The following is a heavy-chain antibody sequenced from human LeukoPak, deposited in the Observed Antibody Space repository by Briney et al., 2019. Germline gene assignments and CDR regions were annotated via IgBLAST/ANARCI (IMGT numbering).Heavy chain of an antibody. CDR1: GFTFSSYG. CDR3: AKVKYYYDSSGRPRDYYYYYYMDV. CDR2: IRYDGSNK. D-gene: IGHD3-22*01. Sequence: GGSLRLSCAASGFTFSSYGMHWVRQAPGKGLEWVAFIRYDGSNKYYADSVKGRFTISRDNSKNTLYLQMNSLRAEDTAVYYCAKVKYYYDSSGRPRDYYYYYYMDVWGKGTTVTISS. V-gene: IGHV3-30*02. J-gene: IGHJ6*03.